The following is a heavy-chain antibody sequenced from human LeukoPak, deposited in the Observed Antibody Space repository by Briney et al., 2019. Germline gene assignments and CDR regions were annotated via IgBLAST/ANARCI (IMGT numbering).Heavy chain of an antibody. J-gene: IGHJ3*02. CDR1: GFTFSSYW. CDR3: ARPGIAAPGAFDI. V-gene: IGHV3-74*01. D-gene: IGHD6-25*01. CDR2: INTDGSST. Sequence: GGSLRLSCAASGFTFSSYWMDWVRQAPGKGLVWVSRINTDGSSTNYADSVKGRFTISRDNAKNTLDLQMNSLRAEDTAVYYCARPGIAAPGAFDIWGQGTMVTVSS.